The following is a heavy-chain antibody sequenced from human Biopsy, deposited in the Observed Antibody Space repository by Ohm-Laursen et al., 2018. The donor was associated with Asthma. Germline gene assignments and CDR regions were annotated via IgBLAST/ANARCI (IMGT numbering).Heavy chain of an antibody. J-gene: IGHJ3*01. Sequence: GSSVKFSCKASGYNFISFAIHWVRQAPGQRLEWMGWVNTGNGDTKYSQKFQGRVTITRDTSASTAYMDLRSLRSEDTAMYYCARTYYDFLTGQVNDAFALWGQGTMVTVSS. V-gene: IGHV1-3*04. CDR3: ARTYYDFLTGQVNDAFAL. CDR2: VNTGNGDT. CDR1: GYNFISFA. D-gene: IGHD3-9*01.